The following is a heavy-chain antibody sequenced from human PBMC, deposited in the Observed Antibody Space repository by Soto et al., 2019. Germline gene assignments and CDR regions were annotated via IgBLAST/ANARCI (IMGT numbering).Heavy chain of an antibody. J-gene: IGHJ4*02. CDR2: IYYSGST. CDR3: ARASSSSSAADY. CDR1: GGSISSSSYY. D-gene: IGHD6-6*01. Sequence: SETLSLTCTVSGGSISSSSYYWGWIRQPPGKGLEWIGSIYYSGSTSYNPSLKSRVSISMDTSEKHFAMRLTSVTAADSAVYYCARASSSSSAADYWGQGLQVTVSS. V-gene: IGHV4-39*06.